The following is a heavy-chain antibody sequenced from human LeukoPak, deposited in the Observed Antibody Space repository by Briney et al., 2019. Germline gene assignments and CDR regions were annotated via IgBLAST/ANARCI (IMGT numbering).Heavy chain of an antibody. Sequence: GGSLRLSCAASGFTFSSYAMSGVRQAPGKGLEWVSAISGSGGSTYYADSVKGRFTISRDNSKNTLYLQMNSLRAEDTAVYYCAKEGRGWYYYDSSGPDYWGQGTLVTVSS. J-gene: IGHJ4*02. CDR2: ISGSGGST. CDR1: GFTFSSYA. D-gene: IGHD3-22*01. CDR3: AKEGRGWYYYDSSGPDY. V-gene: IGHV3-23*01.